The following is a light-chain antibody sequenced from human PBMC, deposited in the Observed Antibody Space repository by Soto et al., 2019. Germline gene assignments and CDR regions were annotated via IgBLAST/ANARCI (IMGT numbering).Light chain of an antibody. Sequence: DIQMTQSPSTLSTSVGDRATITCRATQNIDRWLAWYQQKPGKAPKLLIYEASSLEGGVPSRFSGSGSGTEFTLTVSSLQAEDFATYWCQQYKSGSTFGQGTKLDFK. V-gene: IGKV1-5*01. CDR1: QNIDRW. J-gene: IGKJ1*01. CDR3: QQYKSGST. CDR2: EAS.